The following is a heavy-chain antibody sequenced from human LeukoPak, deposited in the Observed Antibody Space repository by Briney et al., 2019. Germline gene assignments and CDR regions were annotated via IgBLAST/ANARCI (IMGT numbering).Heavy chain of an antibody. D-gene: IGHD3-22*01. CDR1: GGSISSGSYY. CDR3: ARTSITMIGSYDY. Sequence: SETLSLTCTVSGGSISSGSYYWSWIRQPAGKGLEWIGRIYTSGSTNYNPSLKSRVTISVDTSKNQFSLKLSSVTAADTAVYYCARTSITMIGSYDYWGQGTLVTVSP. J-gene: IGHJ4*02. CDR2: IYTSGST. V-gene: IGHV4-61*02.